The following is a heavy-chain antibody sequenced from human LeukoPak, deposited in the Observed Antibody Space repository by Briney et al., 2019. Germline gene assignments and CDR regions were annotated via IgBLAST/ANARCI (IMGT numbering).Heavy chain of an antibody. J-gene: IGHJ5*02. D-gene: IGHD1-20*01. CDR1: GGSISSGDYY. CDR2: IYYSGST. V-gene: IGHV4-30-4*08. CDR3: ARLAHRNWTDGVDP. Sequence: SETLSLTCTVSGGSISSGDYYWSWIRQPPGKGLEWIGYIYYSGSTYYNPSLKSRVTISVDTSKNQFSLKLSSVTAGDTAVYYCARLAHRNWTDGVDPWGREPWSPSPQ.